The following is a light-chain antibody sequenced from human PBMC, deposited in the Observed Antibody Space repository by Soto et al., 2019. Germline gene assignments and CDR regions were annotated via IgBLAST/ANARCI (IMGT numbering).Light chain of an antibody. J-gene: IGKJ4*01. CDR2: AAS. CDR1: QGISSY. V-gene: IGKV1-9*01. Sequence: DIQLTQSPSFLSASVGDRVTITCRASQGISSYLAWYQQKPGKAPKLLIYAASTLQSGVPSRFSGSGSGTEFTLTISSLQPEDFATYYCQQLNSYPSFTFGGGTNVEIK. CDR3: QQLNSYPSFT.